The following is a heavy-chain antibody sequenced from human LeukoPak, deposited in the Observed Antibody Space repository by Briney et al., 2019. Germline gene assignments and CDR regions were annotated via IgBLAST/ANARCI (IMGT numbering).Heavy chain of an antibody. V-gene: IGHV3-21*01. CDR2: ISGTSNSYK. Sequence: GGSLRLSCAASGFTFSSYSLNWARQASGKGLEWISSISGTSNSYKYYADSVKGRFTISRDDAKNSLYLQMNSLGAEDTAVYYCARPSINDYGDFGYWGQGTLVTVSS. CDR3: ARPSINDYGDFGY. J-gene: IGHJ4*02. CDR1: GFTFSSYS. D-gene: IGHD4-17*01.